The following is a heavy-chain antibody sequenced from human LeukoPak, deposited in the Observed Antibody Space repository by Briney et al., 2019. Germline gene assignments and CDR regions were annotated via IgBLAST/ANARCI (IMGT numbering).Heavy chain of an antibody. J-gene: IGHJ5*02. CDR3: TRSYMMIDSFDP. CDR2: IYSGGST. D-gene: IGHD3-22*01. Sequence: PGGSLRLSCAASGFTVSSNYMSWVRQAPGKGLEWVSVIYSGGSTYYADSVKGRFTISRDNSKNTLYLQMNSLRSEDTAIYYCTRSYMMIDSFDPWGQGTLVTVSS. V-gene: IGHV3-53*05. CDR1: GFTVSSNY.